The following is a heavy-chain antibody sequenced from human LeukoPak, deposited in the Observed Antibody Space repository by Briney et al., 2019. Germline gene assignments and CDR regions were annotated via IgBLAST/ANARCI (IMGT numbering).Heavy chain of an antibody. CDR1: GGSFSGYY. D-gene: IGHD6-19*01. CDR3: ARGHSSPVLGY. Sequence: SETLSLTCAVYGGSFSGYYWSWIRQPPGKGLEWIGEINHSGSTNYHPSLKSRVTISVDTSKNQFSLKLSSVTAADAAVYYCARGHSSPVLGYWGQGTLVTVSS. V-gene: IGHV4-34*01. J-gene: IGHJ4*02. CDR2: INHSGST.